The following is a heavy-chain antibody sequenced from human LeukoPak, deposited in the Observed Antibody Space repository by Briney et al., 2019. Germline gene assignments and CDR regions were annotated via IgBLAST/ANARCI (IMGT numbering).Heavy chain of an antibody. D-gene: IGHD3-3*01. CDR1: GGSISSGGYS. V-gene: IGHV4-30-2*01. CDR3: ARGLTILGVAPAY. Sequence: PSETLSLTCAVSGGSISSGGYSWSWIRQPPGKGLEWIGYIYHSGSTYYNPSLKSRVTISVDRSKNQFSLKLSSVTAADTAVYYWARGLTILGVAPAYWGKETLVTVS. CDR2: IYHSGST. J-gene: IGHJ4*02.